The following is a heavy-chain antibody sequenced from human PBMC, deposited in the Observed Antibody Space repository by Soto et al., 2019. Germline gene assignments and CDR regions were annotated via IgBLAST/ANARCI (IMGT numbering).Heavy chain of an antibody. Sequence: ASVKVSCKASGYTFTDYYMHWVRQAPGQGLEWMGWINPNSGGTNYAQKFQGWVTMTRDTSISTAYMELSRLRSDDTAVYYCARAQSIAARLFDYWGQGTLVTVSS. D-gene: IGHD6-6*01. V-gene: IGHV1-2*04. CDR1: GYTFTDYY. J-gene: IGHJ4*02. CDR2: INPNSGGT. CDR3: ARAQSIAARLFDY.